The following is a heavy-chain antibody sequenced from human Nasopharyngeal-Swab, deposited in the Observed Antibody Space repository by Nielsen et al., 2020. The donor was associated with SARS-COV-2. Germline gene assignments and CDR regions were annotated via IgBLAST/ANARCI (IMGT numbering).Heavy chain of an antibody. CDR1: GGSISSYY. D-gene: IGHD3-3*01. CDR3: ARAPHVVRFLEPYFDY. CDR2: IYYSGST. J-gene: IGHJ4*02. Sequence: SETLSLTCTVSGGSISSYYWSWIRQPPGKGLEWIGYIYYSGSTNYNPSLKSRVTISVDTSKNQFSLKLSSVTAADTAVYYCARAPHVVRFLEPYFDYWGQGTLVTVSS. V-gene: IGHV4-59*01.